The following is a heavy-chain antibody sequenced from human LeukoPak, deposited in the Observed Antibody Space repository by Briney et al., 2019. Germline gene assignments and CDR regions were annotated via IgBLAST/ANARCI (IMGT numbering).Heavy chain of an antibody. CDR1: GFTFSTYS. Sequence: GGSLRLSCAGSGFTFSTYSMNWVRQAPGKGLEWVSSISSGGSYIYYADSVKGRFTISRDNAKNSLYLQMNSLRAEDTAVYYCARDLDDYVWGCYRGPDAFDIWGQGTMVTVSS. V-gene: IGHV3-21*01. CDR2: ISSGGSYI. D-gene: IGHD3-16*02. CDR3: ARDLDDYVWGCYRGPDAFDI. J-gene: IGHJ3*02.